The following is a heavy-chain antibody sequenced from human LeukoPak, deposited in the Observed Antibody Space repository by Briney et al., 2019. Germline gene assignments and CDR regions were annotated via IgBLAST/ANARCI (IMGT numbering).Heavy chain of an antibody. CDR3: ASDVRRLQLSTYFFDF. J-gene: IGHJ4*02. CDR1: GYVFTSYG. CDR2: ISSHTGDT. V-gene: IGHV1-18*01. D-gene: IGHD4-17*01. Sequence: ASVRVSCKASGYVFTSYGISWVRQAPGQGLEWMGWISSHTGDTRYAQRFQDRVTMTTDISTTTAYLDLRSLRFDDTAVYYCASDVRRLQLSTYFFDFWGQGTLVSVSS.